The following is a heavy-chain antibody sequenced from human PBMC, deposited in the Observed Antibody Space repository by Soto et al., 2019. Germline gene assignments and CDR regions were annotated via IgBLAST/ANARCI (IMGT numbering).Heavy chain of an antibody. Sequence: QTLSLTFAISGDSVSSNTASCNLIRHSPSRGLEWLGRTYFRSKWYNDYAVSVKSRIIINPDTSNNQFSLQLNSVTPEDTAVYFCAKGDNLGPKTGYAFDPWGQGIMVTVSS. CDR2: TYFRSKWYN. CDR1: GDSVSSNTAS. J-gene: IGHJ5*02. D-gene: IGHD5-12*01. CDR3: AKGDNLGPKTGYAFDP. V-gene: IGHV6-1*01.